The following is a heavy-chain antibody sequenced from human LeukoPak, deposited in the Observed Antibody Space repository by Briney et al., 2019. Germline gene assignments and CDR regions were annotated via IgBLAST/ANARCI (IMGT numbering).Heavy chain of an antibody. J-gene: IGHJ4*02. CDR3: VRGSTLRHYQY. Sequence: SETLSLTCTVSGGTISSYYWGWIRRPPGKGLEWIGSIYYSGSTYYNPSLKSRVTVSVDTSKNQFSLILSSVTAADTAVYYCVRGSTLRHYQYWGQGTLVTVSS. V-gene: IGHV4-39*01. CDR2: IYYSGST. CDR1: GGTISSYY. D-gene: IGHD3-16*01.